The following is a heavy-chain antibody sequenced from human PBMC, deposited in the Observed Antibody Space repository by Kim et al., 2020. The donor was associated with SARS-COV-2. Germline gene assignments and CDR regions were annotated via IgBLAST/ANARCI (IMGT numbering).Heavy chain of an antibody. CDR3: AKYDARYCSGGNCWYFDY. CDR1: GGSFSDYY. CDR2: INHIGST. V-gene: IGHV4-34*01. Sequence: SETLSLTCAVYGGSFSDYYWTWIRQPPGKGLEWIGEINHIGSTKYNASLKSRVTMSVDTSKNQLSLKLSSVTAADTAVYYCAKYDARYCSGGNCWYFDYWGQGTLVTVS. D-gene: IGHD2-15*01. J-gene: IGHJ4*02.